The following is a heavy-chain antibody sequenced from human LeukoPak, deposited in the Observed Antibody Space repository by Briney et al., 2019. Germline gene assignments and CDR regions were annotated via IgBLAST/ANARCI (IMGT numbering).Heavy chain of an antibody. Sequence: SVKVSCKASGGTFSSYAISWVRQASGQGLEWMGGIIPIFGTANYAQKFQGRVTITADESTSTAYMELSSLRSEDTAVYYCARGTVTPSVSLFNYYYYGMDVWGQGTTVTVSS. CDR1: GGTFSSYA. D-gene: IGHD4-17*01. CDR3: ARGTVTPSVSLFNYYYYGMDV. J-gene: IGHJ6*02. V-gene: IGHV1-69*13. CDR2: IIPIFGTA.